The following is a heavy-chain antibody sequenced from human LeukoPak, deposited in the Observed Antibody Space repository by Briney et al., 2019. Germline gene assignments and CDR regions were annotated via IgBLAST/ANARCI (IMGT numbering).Heavy chain of an antibody. CDR2: ISSSSSYI. CDR1: GFTFSSYS. D-gene: IGHD6-19*01. V-gene: IGHV3-21*01. J-gene: IGHJ5*02. CDR3: ARTNRGIAVAGTGLRTGWFDP. Sequence: GGSLRLSCAASGFTFSSYSMNWVRQAPGKGLEWVSSISSSSSYIYYADSVKGRFTISRDNAKNSLYLQMNSLRAEDTAVYYCARTNRGIAVAGTGLRTGWFDPWGQRTLVTVSS.